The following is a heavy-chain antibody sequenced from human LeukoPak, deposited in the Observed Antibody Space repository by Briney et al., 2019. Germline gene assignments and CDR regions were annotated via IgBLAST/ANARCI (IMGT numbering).Heavy chain of an antibody. Sequence: GGSLRLSCVASGFTFSGYGMHWVRQAPGKGLEWVAFIRYDGSNKYYADSVKGRFTISRDNSKNTLYLQMNSLRAEDTAVYYCAKDSDAYDSSGYYFDYWGQGTLVTVSS. V-gene: IGHV3-30*02. D-gene: IGHD3-22*01. CDR1: GFTFSGYG. CDR2: IRYDGSNK. J-gene: IGHJ4*02. CDR3: AKDSDAYDSSGYYFDY.